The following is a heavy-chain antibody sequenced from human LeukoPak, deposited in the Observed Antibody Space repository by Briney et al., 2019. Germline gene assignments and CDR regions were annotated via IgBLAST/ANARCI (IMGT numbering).Heavy chain of an antibody. V-gene: IGHV1-2*06. D-gene: IGHD3-3*01. CDR1: GYTFTGYY. Sequence: GASVKVSCKXSGYTFTGYYMHWVRQAPGQGLEWMGRINPNSGGTNYAQKFQGRVTMTRDTSISTDYMELSRLRSDDTAVYYCAGAPYYDFWSGHNWFDPWGQGTLVTVSS. J-gene: IGHJ5*02. CDR3: AGAPYYDFWSGHNWFDP. CDR2: INPNSGGT.